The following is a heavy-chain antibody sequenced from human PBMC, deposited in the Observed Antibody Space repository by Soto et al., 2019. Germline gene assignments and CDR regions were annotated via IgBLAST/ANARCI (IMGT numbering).Heavy chain of an antibody. Sequence: EVQLLESGGGLVQPGGSLRLSCAASGFTFSSYAMSWVRQAPGKGLEWVSGISAGGSRTYYADSVKGRFTISRDNSKNTLYLQMNSLRAEDTALYYRAKGRRGYCSGGSCYRYPFDYWGQGTLVTVSS. CDR2: ISAGGSRT. CDR1: GFTFSSYA. CDR3: AKGRRGYCSGGSCYRYPFDY. V-gene: IGHV3-23*01. J-gene: IGHJ4*02. D-gene: IGHD2-15*01.